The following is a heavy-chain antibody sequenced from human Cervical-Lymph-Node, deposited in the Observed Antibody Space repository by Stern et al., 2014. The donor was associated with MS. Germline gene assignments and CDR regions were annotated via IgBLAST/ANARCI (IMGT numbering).Heavy chain of an antibody. CDR3: ARESGHWFAP. CDR2: IIPMIDEV. V-gene: IGHV1-69*01. CDR1: GGAFSRYT. J-gene: IGHJ5*02. Sequence: QVQLVQSGTEVKKPGSSVKISCQASGGAFSRYTISWGRQALGQGIEWMGGIIPMIDEVTYAPKFQGRLTIAADAATSVIYMELSNLKADDTATYYCARESGHWFAPWGQGTRVIVS.